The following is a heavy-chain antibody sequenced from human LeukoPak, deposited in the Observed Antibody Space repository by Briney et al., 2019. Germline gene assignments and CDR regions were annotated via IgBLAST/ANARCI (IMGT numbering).Heavy chain of an antibody. CDR2: IYHSGST. CDR3: ASAEPRGSNWYPY. CDR1: GGSISSNNW. Sequence: SETLSLTCAVSGGSISSNNWWWSWVRQPPGKGLEWIGEIYHSGSTSYNPSLKSRVTISVDKSNNQFSLKLSSVTAADTAVYYCASAEPRGSNWYPYWGQGTLVIVSS. V-gene: IGHV4-4*02. D-gene: IGHD6-13*01. J-gene: IGHJ4*02.